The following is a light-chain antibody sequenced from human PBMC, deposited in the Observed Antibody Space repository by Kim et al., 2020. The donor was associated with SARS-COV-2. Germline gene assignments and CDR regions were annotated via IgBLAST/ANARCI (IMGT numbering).Light chain of an antibody. CDR1: SGHSGYV. CDR3: GTWDTYSWV. Sequence: SSVKLTCTLTSGHSGYVIAWHQQQPGKAPRFLMKLESGGSYNRGSGVPSRFSGSISGADRYLTISDLQSEDEADYYCGTWDTYSWVFGGGTQLTVL. V-gene: IGLV4-60*03. J-gene: IGLJ3*02. CDR2: LESGGSY.